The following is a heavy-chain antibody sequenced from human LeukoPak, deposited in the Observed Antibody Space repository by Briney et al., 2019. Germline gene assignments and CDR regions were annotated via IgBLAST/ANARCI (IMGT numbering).Heavy chain of an antibody. Sequence: GGSLRLSCAASGFTFSSYAMSWVRQAPGKGLEWVSAISGSGGSTYYADSVKGRFTISRDNSKNTLNLQMASLRAEDMAVYYCARGPDYFDTSGYLWFFDYWGQGALVTVSS. CDR2: ISGSGGST. V-gene: IGHV3-23*01. CDR1: GFTFSSYA. D-gene: IGHD3-22*01. J-gene: IGHJ4*02. CDR3: ARGPDYFDTSGYLWFFDY.